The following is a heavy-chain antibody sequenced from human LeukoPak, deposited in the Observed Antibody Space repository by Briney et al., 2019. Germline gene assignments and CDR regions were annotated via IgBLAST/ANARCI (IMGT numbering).Heavy chain of an antibody. CDR1: GYTFTSYG. D-gene: IGHD3-3*01. Sequence: ASVKVSCKASGYTFTSYGISWVRQAPGQGLEWMGCISAYNGNTNYAQKLQGRVTMTTDTSTSTAYMELRSLRSDDTAVYYCARDPATIFGAPYYYYYMDVWGKGTTVTVSS. J-gene: IGHJ6*03. V-gene: IGHV1-18*01. CDR2: ISAYNGNT. CDR3: ARDPATIFGAPYYYYYMDV.